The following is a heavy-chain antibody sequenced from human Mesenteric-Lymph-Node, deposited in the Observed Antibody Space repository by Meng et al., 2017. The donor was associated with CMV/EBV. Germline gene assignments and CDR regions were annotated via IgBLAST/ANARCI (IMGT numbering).Heavy chain of an antibody. V-gene: IGHV3-30*04. CDR1: GFTFSDSA. D-gene: IGHD6-6*01. J-gene: IGHJ6*02. CDR2: ISYDGSNK. Sequence: GGSLRLSCTASGFTFSDSAIHWVRQAPGKGLEWVAVISYDGSNKYYADSVKGRFTISRDNSKNTLYLQMNSLRAEDTAVYYCARTIAARPDYYYGMDVWGQGTTVTVSS. CDR3: ARTIAARPDYYYGMDV.